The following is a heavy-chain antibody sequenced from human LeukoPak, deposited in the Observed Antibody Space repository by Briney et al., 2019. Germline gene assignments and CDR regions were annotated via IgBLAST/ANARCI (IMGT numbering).Heavy chain of an antibody. J-gene: IGHJ5*02. Sequence: GASVKVSCKASEYTFTSYAMHWVRQAPGQRLEWMGWINAGNDNTKYSQKFQGRVTITRDTSASTANMELSSLRSEDTAVYYCARDLGYCTGGTCYPNWFDPWGQGTLVTVSS. CDR1: EYTFTSYA. CDR2: INAGNDNT. D-gene: IGHD2-15*01. V-gene: IGHV1-3*01. CDR3: ARDLGYCTGGTCYPNWFDP.